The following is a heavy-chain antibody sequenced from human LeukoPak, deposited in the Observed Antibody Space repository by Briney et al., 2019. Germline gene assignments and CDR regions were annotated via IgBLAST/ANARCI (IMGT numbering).Heavy chain of an antibody. J-gene: IGHJ4*02. D-gene: IGHD6-13*01. CDR2: ISSSGSTI. CDR1: GFTFSSYE. CDR3: AKGHSSSWSIFDY. Sequence: GGSLRLSCAASGFTFSSYEMSWVRQAPGKGLEWVSYISSSGSTIYYADSVKGRFTISRDNSKNTLYLQMNSLRADDTAVYHCAKGHSSSWSIFDYWGQGTLVTVSS. V-gene: IGHV3-48*03.